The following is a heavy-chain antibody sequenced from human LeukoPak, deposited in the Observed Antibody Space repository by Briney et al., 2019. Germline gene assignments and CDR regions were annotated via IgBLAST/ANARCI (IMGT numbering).Heavy chain of an antibody. Sequence: SETLSLTCAVYGGSFSGYYWSWIRQPPGKGLEWIGEINHSGSTNYNPSLKSRVTISVDTSKNQFSLKLSSVTAADTAVYYCARGYSGSYFNWFDRWGQGTLVTVSS. V-gene: IGHV4-34*01. CDR1: GGSFSGYY. CDR2: INHSGST. D-gene: IGHD1-26*01. CDR3: ARGYSGSYFNWFDR. J-gene: IGHJ5*02.